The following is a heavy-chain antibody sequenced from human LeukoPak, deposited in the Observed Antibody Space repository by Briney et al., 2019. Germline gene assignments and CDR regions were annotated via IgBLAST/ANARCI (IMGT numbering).Heavy chain of an antibody. J-gene: IGHJ6*02. CDR2: FDPEDGET. CDR3: ATGKRFGELYHDYYYYYGMDV. D-gene: IGHD3-10*01. CDR1: GYTLTELS. V-gene: IGHV1-24*01. Sequence: GASVKVSCKVSGYTLTELSMHWVRQAPGKGLEWMGGFDPEDGETIYAQKFQGRVTMTEDTSTDTAYMELSSLRSEDTAVYYCATGKRFGELYHDYYYYYGMDVWGQGTTVTVSS.